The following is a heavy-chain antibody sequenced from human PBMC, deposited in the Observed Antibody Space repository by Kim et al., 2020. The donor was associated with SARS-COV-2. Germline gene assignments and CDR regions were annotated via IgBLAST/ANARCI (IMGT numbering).Heavy chain of an antibody. Sequence: SETLSLTCAVSGGSISSGGYSWSWIRQPPGKGLEWIGYIYHSGSTYYNPSLKSRVTISVDRSKNQFSLKLSSVTAADTAVYYCARRALHYYGSGVDLWGRGTLVTVSS. CDR1: GGSISSGGYS. CDR2: IYHSGST. CDR3: ARRALHYYGSGVDL. D-gene: IGHD3-10*01. V-gene: IGHV4-30-2*01. J-gene: IGHJ2*01.